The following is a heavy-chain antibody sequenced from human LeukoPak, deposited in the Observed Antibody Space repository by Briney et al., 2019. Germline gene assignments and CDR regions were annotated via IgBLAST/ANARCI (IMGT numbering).Heavy chain of an antibody. Sequence: PSETLSLTCAVYGGSFSGYYWSWIRQPPGKGLEWIGEINHSGSTNYNPSLKSRVTISVDTSKNQFSLKLSSVTAADTAVYYCVREYPKGGSYRFDPWGQGTLVTVSS. CDR2: INHSGST. CDR1: GGSFSGYY. V-gene: IGHV4-34*01. D-gene: IGHD1-26*01. CDR3: VREYPKGGSYRFDP. J-gene: IGHJ5*02.